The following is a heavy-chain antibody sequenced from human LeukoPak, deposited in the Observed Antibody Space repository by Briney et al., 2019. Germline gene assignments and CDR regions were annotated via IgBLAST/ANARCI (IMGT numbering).Heavy chain of an antibody. CDR2: IYTTGTT. Sequence: SETLSLTCTVSSGSISSYYWGWVRQPPGKGLEWIGRIYTTGTTHYNPSLKSRVTMLVDTSTNQFSLNLRSMTAADTAVYYCGRQGYTASYYFLDYWSQGTLVTVS. J-gene: IGHJ4*02. V-gene: IGHV4-4*07. CDR3: GRQGYTASYYFLDY. CDR1: SGSISSYY. D-gene: IGHD1-26*01.